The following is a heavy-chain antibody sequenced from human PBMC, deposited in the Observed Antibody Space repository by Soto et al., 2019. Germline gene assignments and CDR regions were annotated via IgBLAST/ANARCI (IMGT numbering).Heavy chain of an antibody. CDR3: TKDFGRQMVTAFEI. Sequence: EVQLVESGGGLVQPGRSLRLSCAASGFNFDDYAMHWVRQAPGKGLEWVSGISWNSDNIIYADSVKGRFTISRDNAKNSLYLQINSLRAEDTAFFYCTKDFGRQMVTAFEIWGRGTMVTVSS. V-gene: IGHV3-9*01. CDR1: GFNFDDYA. D-gene: IGHD1-26*01. J-gene: IGHJ3*02. CDR2: ISWNSDNI.